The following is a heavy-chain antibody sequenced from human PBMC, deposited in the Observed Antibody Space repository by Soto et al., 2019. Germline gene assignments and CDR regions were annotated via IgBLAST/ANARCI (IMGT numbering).Heavy chain of an antibody. CDR2: INPNSGGT. V-gene: IGHV1-2*04. CDR1: GYTFTGYY. CDR3: ARDQRVTTPLYYYYGMDV. D-gene: IGHD4-17*01. J-gene: IGHJ6*02. Sequence: ASVKVSCKASGYTFTGYYMHWVRQAPGQGLEWMGWINPNSGGTNYAQKFQGWVTMTRDTSISTAYMELSRLRSDDTAVYYCARDQRVTTPLYYYYGMDVWGQGTTVTVSS.